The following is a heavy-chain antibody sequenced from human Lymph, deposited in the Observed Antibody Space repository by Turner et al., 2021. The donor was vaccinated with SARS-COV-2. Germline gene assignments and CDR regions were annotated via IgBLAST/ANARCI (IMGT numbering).Heavy chain of an antibody. CDR3: ARDSQTTADYFDY. Sequence: VQPVESGWGLVRPAVSLGLPCAASGFTFSTYSMNWVRQAPGKGLEWIAYISSSSSYIYYADSVKGGFTIARDDDKNSLYMQMNSLRAEDTAEYYCARDSQTTADYFDYWGQGTLVTVSS. CDR2: ISSSSSYI. D-gene: IGHD4-17*01. CDR1: GFTFSTYS. J-gene: IGHJ4*02. V-gene: IGHV3-21*01.